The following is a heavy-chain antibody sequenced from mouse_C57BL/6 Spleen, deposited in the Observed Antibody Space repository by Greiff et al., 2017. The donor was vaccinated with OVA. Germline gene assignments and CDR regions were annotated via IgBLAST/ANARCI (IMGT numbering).Heavy chain of an antibody. J-gene: IGHJ2*01. CDR2: ISGGGGNT. V-gene: IGHV5-9*01. CDR1: GFTFSSYT. D-gene: IGHD2-10*02. Sequence: EVKLVESGGGLVRPGGSLKLSCAASGFTFSSYTMSWVRQTPEKRLEWVATISGGGGNTYYPDSVKGRFTISRDNAKNTLYLQMSSLRSEDTALYYCARGYGNYEYWGQGTTLTVSS. CDR3: ARGYGNYEY.